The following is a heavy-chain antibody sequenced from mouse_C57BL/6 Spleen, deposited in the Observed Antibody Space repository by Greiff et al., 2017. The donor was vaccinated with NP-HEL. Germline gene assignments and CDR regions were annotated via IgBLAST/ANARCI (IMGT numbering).Heavy chain of an antibody. D-gene: IGHD2-5*01. J-gene: IGHJ2*01. CDR3: TGVLYYSKDY. CDR2: IRLKSDNYAT. CDR1: GFTFSNYW. V-gene: IGHV6-3*01. Sequence: EVKLVESGGGLVQPGGSMKLSCVASGFTFSNYWMNWVRQSPEKGLEWVAQIRLKSDNYATHYAESVKGRFTISRDDSKSSVYLQMNNLRAEDTGIYYCTGVLYYSKDYWGQGTTLTVSS.